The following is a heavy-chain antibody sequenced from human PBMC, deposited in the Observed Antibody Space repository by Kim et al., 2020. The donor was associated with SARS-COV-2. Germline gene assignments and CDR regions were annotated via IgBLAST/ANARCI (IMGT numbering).Heavy chain of an antibody. Sequence: VKGRFTRSRENSKNTLYLQMSSLRAEDTAVYYCVKGPSGYSSGWYSAFDIWGQGTMVTVSS. CDR3: VKGPSGYSSGWYSAFDI. D-gene: IGHD6-19*01. V-gene: IGHV3-64D*09. J-gene: IGHJ3*02.